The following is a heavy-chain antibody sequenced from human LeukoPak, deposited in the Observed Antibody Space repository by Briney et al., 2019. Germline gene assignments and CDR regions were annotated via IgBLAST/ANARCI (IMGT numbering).Heavy chain of an antibody. D-gene: IGHD1-26*01. V-gene: IGHV3-66*01. Sequence: GGSLRLSCAASGFIVTGQYMSWVRQAPGQGLEWVSVLYGDGRTSYPDSVKGGFTISRDNSKNTLYLQMNSLRAEDTAVYYCARDFVGYSGSYVDYWGQGTLVTVSS. CDR2: LYGDGRT. J-gene: IGHJ4*02. CDR1: GFIVTGQY. CDR3: ARDFVGYSGSYVDY.